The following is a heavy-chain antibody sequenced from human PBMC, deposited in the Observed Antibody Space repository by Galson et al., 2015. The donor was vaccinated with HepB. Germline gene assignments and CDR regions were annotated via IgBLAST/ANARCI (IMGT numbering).Heavy chain of an antibody. Sequence: SVRLSCAASGFIFSIHGMHWVRQAPGKGLEWVAVIWHDESNEFYADSVKGRFTVSRDNSKNTVYLQMNSLRAEDTAVYYCVKDSNPYDIVGVMGVWGQGTTVPVSA. D-gene: IGHD2-15*01. CDR1: GFIFSIHG. CDR2: IWHDESNE. V-gene: IGHV3-33*06. J-gene: IGHJ6*01. CDR3: VKDSNPYDIVGVMGV.